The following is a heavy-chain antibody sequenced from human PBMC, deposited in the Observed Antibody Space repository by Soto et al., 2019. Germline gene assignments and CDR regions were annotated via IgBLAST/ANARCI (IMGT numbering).Heavy chain of an antibody. CDR1: GFTFSSYS. J-gene: IGHJ6*02. CDR2: ISSSSSYI. V-gene: IGHV3-21*01. Sequence: GGSLRLSCAASGFTFSSYSMNWVRQAPGKGLEWVSSISSSSSYIYYADSVKGRFTISRDNAKNSLYLQMNSLRAEDTAVYYCARVGSIAARPVYYYGMDVWGQGTTVTVSS. D-gene: IGHD6-6*01. CDR3: ARVGSIAARPVYYYGMDV.